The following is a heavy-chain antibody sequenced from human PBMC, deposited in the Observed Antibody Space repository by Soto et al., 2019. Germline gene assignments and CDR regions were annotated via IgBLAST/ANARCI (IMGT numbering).Heavy chain of an antibody. CDR3: ARQIAVDEHNWFDP. D-gene: IGHD6-19*01. J-gene: IGHJ5*02. Sequence: ASVKVSCKASGYTFTSYGISWVLQAPGQGLEWMGWINAYNGNTNYAQKLQGRVTMTTDTSTSTAYMELRSLRSDDTAVYYCARQIAVDEHNWFDPWGQGTLVTVSS. CDR1: GYTFTSYG. CDR2: INAYNGNT. V-gene: IGHV1-18*01.